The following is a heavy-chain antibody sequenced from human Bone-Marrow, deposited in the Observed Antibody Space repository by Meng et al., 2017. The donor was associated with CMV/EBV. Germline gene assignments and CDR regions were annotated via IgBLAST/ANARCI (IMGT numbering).Heavy chain of an antibody. CDR2: IKCDGSEK. V-gene: IGHV3-52*01. CDR3: VRIDGIRGGFDY. D-gene: IGHD3-10*01. J-gene: IGHJ4*02. CDR1: GSTFSSSW. Sequence: GGSLRLSCVASGSTFSSSWMHWVCQAPEKGLEWVADIKCDGSEKYYVDSVKGRLTISRDNAKNSLYLQVNSLRAEDMTVYYCVRIDGIRGGFDYWGQGTLVTVSS.